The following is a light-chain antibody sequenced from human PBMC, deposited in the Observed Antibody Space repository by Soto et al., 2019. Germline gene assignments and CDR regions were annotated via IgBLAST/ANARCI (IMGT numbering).Light chain of an antibody. J-gene: IGKJ5*01. V-gene: IGKV3-15*01. CDR1: HSVNTN. Sequence: EIVMTQSPATLSVSPGERAILSCRASHSVNTNLAWYQQKPGQAPRLLIYDASIRASGFPARFSGGGSGTEFTLTISSLQSEDFAVYYCQQYNNWPPVTFGQGTRLEIK. CDR2: DAS. CDR3: QQYNNWPPVT.